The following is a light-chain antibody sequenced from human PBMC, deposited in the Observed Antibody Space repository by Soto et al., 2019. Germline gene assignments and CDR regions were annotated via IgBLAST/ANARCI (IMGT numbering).Light chain of an antibody. Sequence: DIPMTQSPSTLSAAEGDRVTITCRASQSVSAWLAWYQQKPGKAPKLLIYKASTLETGVPSRFSGSGYGADLNLTISSLQADDLGTYYCQQYRSYPWTFGQGTKVEIK. V-gene: IGKV1-5*03. CDR2: KAS. J-gene: IGKJ1*01. CDR3: QQYRSYPWT. CDR1: QSVSAW.